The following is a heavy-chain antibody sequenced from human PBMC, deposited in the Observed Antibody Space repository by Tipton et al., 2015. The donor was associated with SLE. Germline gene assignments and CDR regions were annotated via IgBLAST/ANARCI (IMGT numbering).Heavy chain of an antibody. D-gene: IGHD4-23*01. CDR2: IYHSGST. CDR1: GGSISSGGYS. Sequence: TLSLTCAVSGGSISSGGYSWSWIRQPPGKGLEWIGYIYHSGSTYYNPSLKSRVTMSVDRSKNQFSLKLSSVTAADTAGYYGARDADYGGNYCDYWAREPWSPSPQ. CDR3: ARDADYGGNYCDY. V-gene: IGHV4-30-2*01. J-gene: IGHJ4*02.